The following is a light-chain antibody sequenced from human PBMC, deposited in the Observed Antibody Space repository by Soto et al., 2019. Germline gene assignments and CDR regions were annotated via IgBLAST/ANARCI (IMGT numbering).Light chain of an antibody. CDR2: DGS. V-gene: IGKV1-5*01. J-gene: IGKJ1*01. Sequence: DIQMTQSPSSLSASVGDRVTITCRANQSISIWLDWYQQKPGKAPKLLIYDGSTLESGVPSRFSGSGPGTEFTLTISSLQPDDFATYYCQQYYSYPQTFGQGTKVDI. CDR3: QQYYSYPQT. CDR1: QSISIW.